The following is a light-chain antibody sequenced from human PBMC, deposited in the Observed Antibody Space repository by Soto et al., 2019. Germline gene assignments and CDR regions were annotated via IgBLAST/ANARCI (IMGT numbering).Light chain of an antibody. CDR3: QQRSNWLALT. CDR1: QSISNN. CDR2: DAS. J-gene: IGKJ4*01. Sequence: EIVLTQSPATLSLSPGERATLSCRASQSISNNLSWYQQKPGQAPRLLIYDASNRATGIPPRFSGSGSATDFTLTISSLEPEDFAVYYCQQRSNWLALTFGGGTKVEIK. V-gene: IGKV3-11*01.